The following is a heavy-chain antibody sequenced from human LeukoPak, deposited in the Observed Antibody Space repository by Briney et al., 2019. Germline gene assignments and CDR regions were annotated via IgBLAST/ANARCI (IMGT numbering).Heavy chain of an antibody. CDR2: INPNSGGT. CDR3: ARDWLWVVPAAMIYGDYEGEPKRGIND. CDR1: GYTFTGYY. J-gene: IGHJ4*02. D-gene: IGHD2-2*01. V-gene: IGHV1-2*02. Sequence: ASVKVSCKASGYTFTGYYMHWVRQAPGQGLEWMGWINPNSGGTNYAQKFQGRVTMTRDTSISTAYMELSRLRSDDTAVYYCARDWLWVVPAAMIYGDYEGEPKRGINDWGQGTLVTVSS.